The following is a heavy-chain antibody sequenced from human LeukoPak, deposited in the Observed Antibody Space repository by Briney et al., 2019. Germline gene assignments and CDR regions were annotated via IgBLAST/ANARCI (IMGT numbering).Heavy chain of an antibody. Sequence: PGGSLRLSCAASGFTFNTHGMHWVRQAPGKGLEWVAVISYDGSDKYFADSVEGRFTISRDDSKNMMYLQMNSLRAEDTAVYYCARDRTYTWTFDYWGQGTLVTVSS. CDR3: ARDRTYTWTFDY. CDR1: GFTFNTHG. D-gene: IGHD1-1*01. J-gene: IGHJ4*02. CDR2: ISYDGSDK. V-gene: IGHV3-30*03.